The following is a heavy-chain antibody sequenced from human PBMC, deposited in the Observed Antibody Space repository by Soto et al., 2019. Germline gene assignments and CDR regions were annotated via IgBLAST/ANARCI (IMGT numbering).Heavy chain of an antibody. CDR2: IYPGDSDT. D-gene: IGHD2-15*01. J-gene: IGHJ4*02. CDR1: GYSFTSYW. V-gene: IGHV5-51*01. Sequence: PGESLKISCKGSGYSFTSYWIGWVRQMPGKGLEWMGIIYPGDSDTRYSPSFQGQVTISADKSISTAYLQWSSLKASDTAMCYCARLSYLGYCSGGSCYQYGTFDYWSQGTLVTVSS. CDR3: ARLSYLGYCSGGSCYQYGTFDY.